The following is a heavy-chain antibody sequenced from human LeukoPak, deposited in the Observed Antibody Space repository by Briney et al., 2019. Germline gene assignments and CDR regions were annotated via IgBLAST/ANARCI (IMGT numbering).Heavy chain of an antibody. D-gene: IGHD2-15*01. CDR3: AREGYCSGGSCYLGWFDP. Sequence: PSETPSLTCTVSGYSISSGYYWGWIRQPPGKGLEWIGSIYHSGSTYYNPSLKSRVTISVDTSKNQFSLKLSSVTAADTAVYYCAREGYCSGGSCYLGWFDPWGQGTLVTVSS. J-gene: IGHJ5*02. V-gene: IGHV4-38-2*02. CDR2: IYHSGST. CDR1: GYSISSGYY.